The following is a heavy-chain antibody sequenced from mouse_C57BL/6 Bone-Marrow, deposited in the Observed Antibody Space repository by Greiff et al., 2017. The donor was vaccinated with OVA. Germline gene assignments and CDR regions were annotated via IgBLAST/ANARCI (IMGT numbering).Heavy chain of an antibody. CDR1: GYTFTSYW. V-gene: IGHV1-59*01. CDR3: ARSYWYFDV. J-gene: IGHJ1*03. CDR2: IDPSDSYT. Sequence: QVQLQQPGAELVRPGTSVKLSCKASGYTFTSYWMHWVKQRPGQGLEWIGVIDPSDSYTNYNQKFKGKATLTVVTSSSTACMQLSSLTSEDSAVYYCARSYWYFDVWGTGTTVTVSS.